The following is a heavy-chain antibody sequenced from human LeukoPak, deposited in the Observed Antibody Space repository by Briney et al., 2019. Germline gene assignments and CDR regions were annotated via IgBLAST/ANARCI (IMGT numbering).Heavy chain of an antibody. V-gene: IGHV4-59*01. J-gene: IGHJ4*02. Sequence: PSETLSLTCTVSGGSFSSYYWSWIRQPPGKGLEWIGYIYYSGSTNYNPSLKSRVTISVDTSKNQFSLKLSSVTAADTAVYYCARAHPQYYYDSSGYYYFDYWGQGTLVTVSS. CDR2: IYYSGST. CDR1: GGSFSSYY. D-gene: IGHD3-22*01. CDR3: ARAHPQYYYDSSGYYYFDY.